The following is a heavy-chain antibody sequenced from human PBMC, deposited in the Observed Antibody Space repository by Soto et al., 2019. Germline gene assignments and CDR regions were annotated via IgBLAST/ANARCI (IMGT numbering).Heavy chain of an antibody. CDR3: AREGNVGYSGYGHLPWYYYGMDV. J-gene: IGHJ6*02. CDR1: GGTFSSYA. Sequence: GASVKVSCKASGGTFSSYAISWVRQAPGQGLEWMGGIIPIFGTANYAQKFQGRVTITADESTSTAYMELSSLRSEDTAVYYCAREGNVGYSGYGHLPWYYYGMDVWGQGTTVTVSS. CDR2: IIPIFGTA. D-gene: IGHD5-12*01. V-gene: IGHV1-69*13.